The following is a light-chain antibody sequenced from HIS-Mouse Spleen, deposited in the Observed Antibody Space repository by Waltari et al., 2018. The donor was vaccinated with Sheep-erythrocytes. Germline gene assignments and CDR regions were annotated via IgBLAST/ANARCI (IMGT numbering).Light chain of an antibody. V-gene: IGKV3-20*01. CDR2: GAS. CDR3: QQYGSSPWT. Sequence: EIVLTQSPGTLSLSPGERATLSCRASQSVSSSYLVWYQQKPGQAPRLLIYGASSRATGIPDRFSGSGSGTDFILTISRLEPEDFAVYYCQQYGSSPWTFGQGTKVEIK. CDR1: QSVSSSY. J-gene: IGKJ1*01.